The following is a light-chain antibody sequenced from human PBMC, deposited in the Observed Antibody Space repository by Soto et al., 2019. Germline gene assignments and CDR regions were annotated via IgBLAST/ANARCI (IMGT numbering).Light chain of an antibody. J-gene: IGLJ2*01. Sequence: QSALTQPASVSGSPGQSITISCTGTSSDVGSYNLVSWYQQHPGKAPKLMIYEGSKRPSGVSNRFSGSTYGNTASLTISGLQAEDGADYYGCSYAGSSTYVVFVGGTQLTVL. CDR2: EGS. V-gene: IGLV2-23*01. CDR3: CSYAGSSTYVV. CDR1: SSDVGSYNL.